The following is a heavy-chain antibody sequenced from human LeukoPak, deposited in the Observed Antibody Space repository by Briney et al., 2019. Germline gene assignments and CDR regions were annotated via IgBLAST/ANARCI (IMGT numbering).Heavy chain of an antibody. CDR3: ARSGLLDY. CDR1: GYSFTSYW. D-gene: IGHD3/OR15-3a*01. Sequence: GESLKISCNGSGYSFTSYWIGWVRQMPGKGLEWMGIIFPHDSDTRYSPSFQGQVTISADKSISTAYLQWNSLKASDTAMYYCARSGLLDYWGQGTLVTVSS. CDR2: IFPHDSDT. V-gene: IGHV5-51*01. J-gene: IGHJ4*02.